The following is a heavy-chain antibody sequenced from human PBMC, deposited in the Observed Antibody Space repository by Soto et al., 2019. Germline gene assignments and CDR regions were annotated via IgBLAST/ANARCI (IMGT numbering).Heavy chain of an antibody. CDR2: IYYSGST. CDR3: ARHHDS. J-gene: IGHJ4*02. CDR1: GGSISSYY. Sequence: SETLSLTCTVSGGSISSYYWSWIRQPPGKGLEWIGYIYYSGSTNYNPSLXXXVTISVDTSKNQFSLKLSSVTAADTAVYYCARHHDSWGQGTLVTVSS. V-gene: IGHV4-59*08.